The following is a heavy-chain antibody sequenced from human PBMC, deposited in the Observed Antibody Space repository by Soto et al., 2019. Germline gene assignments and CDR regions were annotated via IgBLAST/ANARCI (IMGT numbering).Heavy chain of an antibody. D-gene: IGHD1-1*01. CDR3: ATDSGTSDY. J-gene: IGHJ4*02. Sequence: VQLVESGGGLVQPGGSLRLSCAAPGFTFSTYWMSWVRLAPGQGLEWVANIKQDGSERDYVDSVKGRFTISRDNARNSLYLQIHSLRAEDTAVYYCATDSGTSDYWGQGTLVTVSS. V-gene: IGHV3-7*01. CDR2: IKQDGSER. CDR1: GFTFSTYW.